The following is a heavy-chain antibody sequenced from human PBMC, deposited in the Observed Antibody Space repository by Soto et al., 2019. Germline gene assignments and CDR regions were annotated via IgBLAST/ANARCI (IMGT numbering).Heavy chain of an antibody. CDR3: AREDSGWYGEFFQY. Sequence: DVQLLESGGALVQPGGSLRLSCAASGFTFSRYAMAWVRQAPGKGLEWVSKIGGRDGSTDYADAVKGRFTISRDNSKNTLHLQMSSLRGEDMAVYYCAREDSGWYGEFFQYWGQGTLVTVSS. J-gene: IGHJ1*01. CDR1: GFTFSRYA. V-gene: IGHV3-23*01. CDR2: IGGRDGST. D-gene: IGHD6-19*01.